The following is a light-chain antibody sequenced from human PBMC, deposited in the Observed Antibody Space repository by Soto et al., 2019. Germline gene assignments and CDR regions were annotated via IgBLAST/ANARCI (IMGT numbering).Light chain of an antibody. Sequence: DIQMTQSPSFVSASVGDRVSITCRASQGISDWLAWYQQRPGEAPNLLIFDASTLQSGVPSRCSGSGSGTEFTLTITGLQPEDFGTYFCQQTDNFPWTFGQGTKLEIK. CDR2: DAS. CDR3: QQTDNFPWT. CDR1: QGISDW. V-gene: IGKV1-12*01. J-gene: IGKJ1*01.